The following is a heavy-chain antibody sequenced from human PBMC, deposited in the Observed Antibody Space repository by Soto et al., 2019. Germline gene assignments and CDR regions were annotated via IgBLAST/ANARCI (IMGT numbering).Heavy chain of an antibody. Sequence: GGSLRLSCAASGFTFSSYGMHWVRQAPGKGLEWVAVIWYDGSNKYYADSVKGRFTISRDNSKNTLYLQMNSLRAEDTAVYYCARGSNPTGTTGGYYWGQGTLVPVSS. J-gene: IGHJ4*02. CDR2: IWYDGSNK. CDR1: GFTFSSYG. V-gene: IGHV3-33*01. CDR3: ARGSNPTGTTGGYY. D-gene: IGHD1-7*01.